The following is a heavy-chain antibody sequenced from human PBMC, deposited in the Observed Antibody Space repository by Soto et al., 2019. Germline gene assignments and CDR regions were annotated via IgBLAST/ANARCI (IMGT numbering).Heavy chain of an antibody. CDR2: ISYDGSNK. J-gene: IGHJ4*02. CDR3: AREPMVQGIW. D-gene: IGHD3-10*01. CDR1: GFTFSSYA. Sequence: LRLSCAASGFTFSSYAMHWVRQAPGKGLEWVAVISYDGSNKYYADSAKGRFTISRDNSKNTLYLQMNSLRAEDTAVYYCAREPMVQGIWWGQGTLVTVSS. V-gene: IGHV3-30-3*01.